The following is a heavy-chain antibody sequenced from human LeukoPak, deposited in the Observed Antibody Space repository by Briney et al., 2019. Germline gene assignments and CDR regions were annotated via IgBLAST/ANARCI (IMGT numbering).Heavy chain of an antibody. V-gene: IGHV3-21*01. D-gene: IGHD2-15*01. CDR1: GFSFSNYN. Sequence: GGSLRLSCSAAGFSFSNYNMNWVRQAPGKGLEWVSSMSSSRTFIYYADSVKGRFTISRDNANNSLYLQMNSLRAEDTSVYYCARGGYCSGGSCYGGFDVWGQGTTVTVSS. CDR2: MSSSRTFI. CDR3: ARGGYCSGGSCYGGFDV. J-gene: IGHJ6*02.